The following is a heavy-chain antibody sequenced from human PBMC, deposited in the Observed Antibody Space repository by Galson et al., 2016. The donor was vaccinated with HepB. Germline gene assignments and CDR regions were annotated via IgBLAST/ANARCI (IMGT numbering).Heavy chain of an antibody. D-gene: IGHD2-2*02. CDR3: ARWPLGYCPSADCYTNDY. CDR2: VNPGGST. Sequence: SETLSLTCAVYGGSFSGFYWSWIRQSPGKGLQWIGEVNPGGSTHYNPSLKSRVHISADTSKNPFSLKLSAVTAADTAVYYCARWPLGYCPSADCYTNDYWGQGILVIVSS. CDR1: GGSFSGFY. V-gene: IGHV4-34*01. J-gene: IGHJ4*02.